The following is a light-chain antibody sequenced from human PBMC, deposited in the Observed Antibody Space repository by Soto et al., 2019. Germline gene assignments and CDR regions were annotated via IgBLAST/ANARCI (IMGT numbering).Light chain of an antibody. CDR2: AAS. J-gene: IGKJ1*01. CDR3: QQTYSTPQT. Sequence: DIQMTQSPSSLSASVGDRITITCRASQTISSYLNWYQQKLGKAPKLLIYAASRLQSGVPSRFSGSGSGTDFTLTINSLQPEDFATYYCQQTYSTPQTFGQGTKVEIK. V-gene: IGKV1-39*01. CDR1: QTISSY.